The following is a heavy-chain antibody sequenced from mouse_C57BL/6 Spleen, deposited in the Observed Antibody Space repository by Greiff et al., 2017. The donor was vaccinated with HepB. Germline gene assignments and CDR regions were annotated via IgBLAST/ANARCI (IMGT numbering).Heavy chain of an antibody. V-gene: IGHV1-80*01. CDR2: IYPGDGDT. CDR1: GYAFSSYW. J-gene: IGHJ4*01. D-gene: IGHD2-1*01. Sequence: QVQLQHSGAELVKPGASVKISCKASGYAFSSYWMNWVKQRPGKGLEWIGQIYPGDGDTNYNGKFKGKATLTADKSSSTAYMQLSSLTSEDSAVYLCARGDGNYGSYAMDYWGQGTSVTVSS. CDR3: ARGDGNYGSYAMDY.